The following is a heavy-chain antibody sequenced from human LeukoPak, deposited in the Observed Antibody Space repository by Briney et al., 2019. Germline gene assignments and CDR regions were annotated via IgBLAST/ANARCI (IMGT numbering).Heavy chain of an antibody. CDR1: GYTFTNYG. V-gene: IGHV1-18*01. J-gene: IGHJ4*02. Sequence: AAVKVPCKASGYTFTNYGISWVRQAPGQGLEWMGWISTYNAKTNSAQRFQGRFTMTADTSTDTAYMELRSLTSDDTAVFYCARDLVSLLYGSGIDYWGQGTQVTVSA. CDR3: ARDLVSLLYGSGIDY. D-gene: IGHD3-10*01. CDR2: ISTYNAKT.